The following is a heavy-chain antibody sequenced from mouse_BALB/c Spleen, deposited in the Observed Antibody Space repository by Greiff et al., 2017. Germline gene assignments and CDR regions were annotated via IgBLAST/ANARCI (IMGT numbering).Heavy chain of an antibody. CDR2: INPNNGGT. Sequence: VQLQQSGPELVKPGASVKIPCKASGYTFTDYNMDWVKQSHGKSLEWIGDINPNNGGTIYNQKFKGKATLTVDKSSSTAYMELRSLTSEDTAVYYCARGRYGYDKGFDYWGQGTTLTVSS. CDR1: GYTFTDYN. CDR3: ARGRYGYDKGFDY. J-gene: IGHJ2*01. D-gene: IGHD2-2*01. V-gene: IGHV1-18*01.